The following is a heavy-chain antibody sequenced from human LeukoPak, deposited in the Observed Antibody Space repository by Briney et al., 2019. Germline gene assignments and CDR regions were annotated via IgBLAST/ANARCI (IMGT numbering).Heavy chain of an antibody. CDR2: ISAYNGNT. Sequence: ASVKVSCKASGYTFTSYGISWVRQAPGQGLEWMGWISAYNGNTNYAQKLQGRVTMTTDTSTSTAYMGLRSLRSDDTAVYYCARFRYSSSWYYYYGMDVWGQGPRSPSP. V-gene: IGHV1-18*01. CDR3: ARFRYSSSWYYYYGMDV. J-gene: IGHJ6*02. CDR1: GYTFTSYG. D-gene: IGHD6-13*01.